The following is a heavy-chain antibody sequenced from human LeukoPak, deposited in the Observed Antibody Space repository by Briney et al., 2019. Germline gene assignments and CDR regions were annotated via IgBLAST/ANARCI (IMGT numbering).Heavy chain of an antibody. V-gene: IGHV3-30-3*01. D-gene: IGHD1-7*01. J-gene: IGHJ4*02. Sequence: GGSLRLSCAASGFTFSPYSMHWVRQAPGKGLEWVALISYDGNKEFYADSVKGRFTISRDKSMNTLFLQMNSLRAEDTAVYYCARGNYDWDCDYWGQGTLVTVSS. CDR3: ARGNYDWDCDY. CDR1: GFTFSPYS. CDR2: ISYDGNKE.